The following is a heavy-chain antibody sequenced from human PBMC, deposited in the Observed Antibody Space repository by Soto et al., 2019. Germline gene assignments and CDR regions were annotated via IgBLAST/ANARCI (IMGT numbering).Heavy chain of an antibody. D-gene: IGHD3-22*01. CDR3: ARNGDSSDYRGWFDP. Sequence: EVQLVESGGGLVQPGGSLRLSCAASGVTVSSNYMSWVRQAPGKGLEWVSVIYSGGTTYYADSVKGRFTIFRDNSKNTRYLQITSLRAGDTAVYYCARNGDSSDYRGWFDPWGQGTLVTVSS. J-gene: IGHJ5*02. CDR1: GVTVSSNY. CDR2: IYSGGTT. V-gene: IGHV3-66*01.